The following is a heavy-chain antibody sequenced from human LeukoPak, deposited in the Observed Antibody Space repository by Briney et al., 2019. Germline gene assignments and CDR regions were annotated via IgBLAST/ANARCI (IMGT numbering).Heavy chain of an antibody. Sequence: PSETLSLTCTVSGGSVSSGSYYWSWIRQPPGKGLEWIGYIYYSGSTNYNPSLKSRVTISVDTSKNQFSLKLSSVTAADTAVYYCARHHRSSWFGYWGQGTLVTVSS. V-gene: IGHV4-61*01. CDR2: IYYSGST. J-gene: IGHJ4*02. CDR3: ARHHRSSWFGY. D-gene: IGHD6-13*01. CDR1: GGSVSSGSYY.